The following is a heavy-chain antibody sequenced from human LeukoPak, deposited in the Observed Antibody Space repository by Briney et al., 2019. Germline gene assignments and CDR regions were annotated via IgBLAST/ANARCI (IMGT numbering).Heavy chain of an antibody. CDR3: AKSCSGGSCFPDS. V-gene: IGHV3-30*02. D-gene: IGHD2-15*01. CDR2: IRYDGSNK. Sequence: GGSLRLSCVVSGFTFSTYGMHRVRQTPGKGLEWVAFIRYDGSNKVYVDSVKGRFTISRDNSKNTLYLQMDSLRAEDTAVYYCAKSCSGGSCFPDSWGQGTLVTVSS. CDR1: GFTFSTYG. J-gene: IGHJ4*02.